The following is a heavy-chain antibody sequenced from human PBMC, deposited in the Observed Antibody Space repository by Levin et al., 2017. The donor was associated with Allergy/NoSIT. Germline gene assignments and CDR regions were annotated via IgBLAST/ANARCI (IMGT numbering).Heavy chain of an antibody. Sequence: SQTLSLTCSVSGGSISSYYWSWIRQPPGKGLEWIGYIYYSGSANYNPSLKSRVTISVDTSKNQFSLKLSSVTAADTAVYYCARDAAAAGSYFDYWGQGTLVTVSS. D-gene: IGHD6-13*01. CDR2: IYYSGSA. CDR1: GGSISSYY. V-gene: IGHV4-59*01. J-gene: IGHJ4*02. CDR3: ARDAAAAGSYFDY.